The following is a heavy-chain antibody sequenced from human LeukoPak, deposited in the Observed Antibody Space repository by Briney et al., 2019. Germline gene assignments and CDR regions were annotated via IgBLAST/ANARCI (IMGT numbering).Heavy chain of an antibody. Sequence: GGSLRLSCAASGFTFSSYEMDWVRQAPGKGLEWVSYISSSGSTIYYADSVKGRFTISRDNAKNSLYLQMNSLRAEDTAVYYCARDDEYYFDYWGQGTLVTVSS. CDR3: ARDDEYYFDY. CDR2: ISSSGSTI. CDR1: GFTFSSYE. J-gene: IGHJ4*02. V-gene: IGHV3-48*03.